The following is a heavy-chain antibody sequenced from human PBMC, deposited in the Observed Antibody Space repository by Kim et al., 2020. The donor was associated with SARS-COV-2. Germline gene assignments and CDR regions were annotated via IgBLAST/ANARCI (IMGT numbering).Heavy chain of an antibody. Sequence: GGSLRLSCAASGFTFSSYSMNWVRQAPGKGLEWVSSISSSSSYIYYADSVKGRFTISRDNAKNSLYLQMNSLRAEDTAVYYCARDGSSGWFRVAFDIWGQGTMVTVSS. CDR3: ARDGSSGWFRVAFDI. J-gene: IGHJ3*02. V-gene: IGHV3-21*01. CDR1: GFTFSSYS. CDR2: ISSSSSYI. D-gene: IGHD6-19*01.